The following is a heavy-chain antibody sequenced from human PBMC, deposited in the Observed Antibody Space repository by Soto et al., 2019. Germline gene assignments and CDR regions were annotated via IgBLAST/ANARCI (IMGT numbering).Heavy chain of an antibody. CDR2: ISGSGGST. J-gene: IGHJ4*02. D-gene: IGHD3-16*01. CDR1: GFTFSSYA. CDR3: AKGPVEGLGELGDYFDY. V-gene: IGHV3-23*01. Sequence: GGSLRLSCAASGFTFSSYAMSWVRQAPGKGLEWVSAISGSGGSTYYADSVKGRFTISRDNSKNTLYLQMNSLRAEDTAVYYCAKGPVEGLGELGDYFDYWGQGTLVTVSS.